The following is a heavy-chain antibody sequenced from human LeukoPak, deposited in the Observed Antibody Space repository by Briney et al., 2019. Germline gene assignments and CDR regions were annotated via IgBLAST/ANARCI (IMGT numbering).Heavy chain of an antibody. J-gene: IGHJ4*02. V-gene: IGHV1-69*02. CDR2: IIPILGIA. CDR1: GYTFTGYY. D-gene: IGHD4-17*01. CDR3: AIDYGDPGDY. Sequence: SVKVSCKASGYTFTGYYMHWVRQAPGQGLEWMGRIIPILGIANYAQKFQGRVTIAADKSTSTAYMELSSLRSEDTAVYYCAIDYGDPGDYWGQGTLVTVSS.